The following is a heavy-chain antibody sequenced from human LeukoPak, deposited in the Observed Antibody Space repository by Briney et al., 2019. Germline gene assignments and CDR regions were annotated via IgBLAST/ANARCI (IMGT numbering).Heavy chain of an antibody. D-gene: IGHD5-18*01. Sequence: PSETLSLTCTVSGGSISNYYWSWIRQPPGKGLEWIGYIYYSGSTNYNPSLKSRVTISVDTSKNQFSLKLSSVTAADTAVYYCARDAGYSYWFDYWGQGTLVTVSS. CDR2: IYYSGST. CDR1: GGSISNYY. J-gene: IGHJ4*02. CDR3: ARDAGYSYWFDY. V-gene: IGHV4-59*12.